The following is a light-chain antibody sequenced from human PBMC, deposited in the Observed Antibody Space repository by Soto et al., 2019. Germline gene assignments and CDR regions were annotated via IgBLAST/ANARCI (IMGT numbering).Light chain of an antibody. J-gene: IGLJ1*01. CDR3: SSYTSSGTRV. V-gene: IGLV2-14*01. CDR1: TSDVGGYNF. CDR2: EVS. Sequence: QSVLTQPASVSGSPGQSITISCTGTTSDVGGYNFVSWYQLHPGKAPKLMIFEVSNRPSGVSNRFSGSKSGNTASLTISGLQPEYEADYNCSSYTSSGTRVFGTGTKLTVL.